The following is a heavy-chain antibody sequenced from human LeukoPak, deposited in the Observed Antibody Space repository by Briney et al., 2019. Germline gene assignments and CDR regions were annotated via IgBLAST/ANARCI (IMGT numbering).Heavy chain of an antibody. J-gene: IGHJ4*02. D-gene: IGHD5-12*01. Sequence: ASVKVSCKVSGYTLTELSMHWVRQAPRKGLEWMGGFDPEDGETIYAQKFQGRVTMTEDTSTDTAYMELSSLRSEDTAVYYCATQWLRFPHHFDYWGQGTLVTVSS. CDR1: GYTLTELS. V-gene: IGHV1-24*01. CDR3: ATQWLRFPHHFDY. CDR2: FDPEDGET.